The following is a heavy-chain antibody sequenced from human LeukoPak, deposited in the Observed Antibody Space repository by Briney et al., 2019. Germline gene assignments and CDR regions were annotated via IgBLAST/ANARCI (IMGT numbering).Heavy chain of an antibody. CDR2: IYYTGST. Sequence: SETLSLTCTVSGGSISRDYWSWIRQPPGKGLEWIGYIYYTGSTNYNPSLNSRVTISLETSKNQFSLKLSSVTAADTAVYYCARDCSSTSCYTHAFDIWGQGTMVTVSS. CDR3: ARDCSSTSCYTHAFDI. J-gene: IGHJ3*02. CDR1: GGSISRDY. D-gene: IGHD2-2*02. V-gene: IGHV4-59*12.